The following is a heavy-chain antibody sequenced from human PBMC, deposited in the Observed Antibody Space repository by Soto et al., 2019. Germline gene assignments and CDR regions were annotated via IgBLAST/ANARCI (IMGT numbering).Heavy chain of an antibody. CDR2: IIPIRGIA. CDR3: ARWNIAAAGDNWFDP. J-gene: IGHJ5*02. Sequence: QVQLVQSGAEVKKPGSSVKVSCKASGGTFSSYTISWVRQAPGQGLEWMGRIIPIRGIANYAQKFQGRVTITADKSTSTAYMERSSLRSEDTAVYYCARWNIAAAGDNWFDPWGQGTLVTVSS. D-gene: IGHD6-13*01. V-gene: IGHV1-69*02. CDR1: GGTFSSYT.